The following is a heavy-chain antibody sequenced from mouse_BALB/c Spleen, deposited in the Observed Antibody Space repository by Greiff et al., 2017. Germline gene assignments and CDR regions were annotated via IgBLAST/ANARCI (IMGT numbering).Heavy chain of an antibody. V-gene: IGHV14-1*02. CDR2: IDPENGNT. J-gene: IGHJ2*01. CDR3: AREVYYRDDRGTFDY. D-gene: IGHD2-14*01. CDR1: GFNIKDYY. Sequence: VQLQQSGAELVRPGALVKLSCKASGFNIKDYYMHWVKQRPEQGLEWIGWIDPENGNTIYDPKFQGKGSITADTSSNTAYLLLSSLTSEDTAVYYGAREVYYRDDRGTFDYWGQGTTLTVSS.